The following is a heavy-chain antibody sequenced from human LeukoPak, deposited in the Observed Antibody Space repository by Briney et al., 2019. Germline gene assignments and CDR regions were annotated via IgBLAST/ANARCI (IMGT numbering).Heavy chain of an antibody. CDR2: INHSGST. CDR3: AKDRTSYYGSGERYYFGY. V-gene: IGHV4-34*01. CDR1: GGSFSGHY. Sequence: SETLSLTCAVYGGSFSGHYWTWIRQPPGKGLEWIGEINHSGSTNYNPSLKSRVTISVDTSMNQFSLKLNSVTAADTAVYYCAKDRTSYYGSGERYYFGYWGQGTLVTVSS. D-gene: IGHD3-10*01. J-gene: IGHJ4*02.